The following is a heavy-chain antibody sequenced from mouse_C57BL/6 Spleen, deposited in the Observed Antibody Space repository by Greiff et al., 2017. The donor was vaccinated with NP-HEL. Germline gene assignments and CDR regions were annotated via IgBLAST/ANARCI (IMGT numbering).Heavy chain of an antibody. J-gene: IGHJ4*01. Sequence: VKLQESGAELVRPGASVTLSCKASGYTFTDYEMHWVKQTPVHGLEWIGAIDPETGGTAYNQKFKGKAILTADKSSSTAYMELRSLTSEDSAVYYCTRAGYDQGYYAMDYWGQGTSVTVSS. D-gene: IGHD2-2*01. V-gene: IGHV1-15*01. CDR1: GYTFTDYE. CDR3: TRAGYDQGYYAMDY. CDR2: IDPETGGT.